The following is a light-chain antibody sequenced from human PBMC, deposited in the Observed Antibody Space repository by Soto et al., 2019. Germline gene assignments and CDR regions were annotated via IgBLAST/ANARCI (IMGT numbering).Light chain of an antibody. J-gene: IGKJ4*01. Sequence: DIQVTQSPSSLSASVGDRVSITCRASRDITYFLAWYQQKPGQVPRLLISAASTLHSGVPSRFSGSGSGTDFTLTISSLPPEDIATYFCQKYDTAPLTFGGGTKVEIK. V-gene: IGKV1-27*01. CDR2: AAS. CDR3: QKYDTAPLT. CDR1: RDITYF.